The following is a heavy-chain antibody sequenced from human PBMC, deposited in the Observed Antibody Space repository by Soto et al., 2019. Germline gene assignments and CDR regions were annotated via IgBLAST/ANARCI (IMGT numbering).Heavy chain of an antibody. D-gene: IGHD4-17*01. CDR2: IKQDGSEK. CDR3: ARPVTVAWFDP. CDR1: GITFSSSW. Sequence: GGSLRLSCAASGITFSSSWMSWVRQAPGKGLEWVANIKQDGSEKHYVDSVKGRFTISRDNTNNSLYLQMNSLRAEDTAVYDCARPVTVAWFDPWGQGTMVTVSS. J-gene: IGHJ5*02. V-gene: IGHV3-7*01.